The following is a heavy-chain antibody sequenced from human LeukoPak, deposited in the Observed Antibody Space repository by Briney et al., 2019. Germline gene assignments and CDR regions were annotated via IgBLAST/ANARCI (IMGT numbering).Heavy chain of an antibody. V-gene: IGHV1-2*02. CDR1: GYTFTGYY. D-gene: IGHD3-22*01. CDR3: ARDYYYDSSGYVDAFDI. CDR2: INPNSGGT. J-gene: IGHJ3*02. Sequence: ASVKVSCKASGYTFTGYYMHWVRQAPGQGLEWMGWINPNSGGTNHAQKFQGRVTMTRDTSISTAYMELSRLRSDDTAVYYCARDYYYDSSGYVDAFDIWGQGTMVTVSS.